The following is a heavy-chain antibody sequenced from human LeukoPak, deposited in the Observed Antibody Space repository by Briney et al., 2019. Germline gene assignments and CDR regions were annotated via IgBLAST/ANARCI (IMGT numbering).Heavy chain of an antibody. CDR1: GFTFSSYA. V-gene: IGHV3-23*01. CDR2: ISGSGGST. J-gene: IGHJ6*02. Sequence: PGGSLRLSCAASGFTFSSYAMSWVRQAPGKGLEWVSAISGSGGSTYYADSVKGRFTISRDNSKNTLYLQMNSLRAEDTAVYYCAKQQQLDPYYYYYGMDVCGQGTTVTVSS. D-gene: IGHD6-13*01. CDR3: AKQQQLDPYYYYYGMDV.